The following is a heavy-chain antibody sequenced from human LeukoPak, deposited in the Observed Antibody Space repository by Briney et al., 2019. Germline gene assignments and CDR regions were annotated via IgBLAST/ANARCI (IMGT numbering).Heavy chain of an antibody. D-gene: IGHD7-27*01. J-gene: IGHJ4*02. V-gene: IGHV3-30*02. CDR2: TRPDADNK. CDR3: AKGVSEWGNLGN. CDR1: GFTSSTFG. Sequence: GGSLRLSCAASGFTSSTFGMYWVRQAPDKGLEWVALTRPDADNKYYSDSVRGRFTISRDNPKNTLYLQMNSLRVEDTALYFCAKGVSEWGNLGNWGQGTLVTVSS.